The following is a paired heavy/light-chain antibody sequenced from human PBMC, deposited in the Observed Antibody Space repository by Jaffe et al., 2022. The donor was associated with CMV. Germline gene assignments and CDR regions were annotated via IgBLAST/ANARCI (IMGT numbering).Light chain of an antibody. Sequence: EIVLTQSPATLSLSPGDRATLSCRASQSVSSYLAWYQQKPGQAPRLLIYDASNRATGFPVRFSGSGSGTDFTLTISSLEPEDFAVYYCQQRSNWPLTFGQGTKVEIK. CDR1: QSVSSY. J-gene: IGKJ1*01. CDR3: QQRSNWPLT. V-gene: IGKV3-11*01. CDR2: DAS.
Heavy chain of an antibody. CDR1: GFTFSSFA. D-gene: IGHD6-13*01. Sequence: EVQLLESGGGLVQAGGSLRLSCAASGFTFSSFAMTWVRQAPGKGLEWVSTVNSGATGTFYANSVKGRFAISRDNSKNTLYLQMNSLRAEDTAIYYCAKVYPWTAAGPSFDYWGQGTLVTVSS. CDR3: AKVYPWTAAGPSFDY. J-gene: IGHJ4*02. V-gene: IGHV3-23*01. CDR2: VNSGATGT.